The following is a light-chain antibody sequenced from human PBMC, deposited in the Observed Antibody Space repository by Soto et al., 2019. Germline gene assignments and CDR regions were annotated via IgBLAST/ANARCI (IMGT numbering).Light chain of an antibody. J-gene: IGLJ1*01. Sequence: QSVLTQPPSLSGAPGQRVTISCTGSGSNIGAPYDVHWYQHLPGTATKLLIYGSTNRPSGVPGRFSGSKSGTSASLAITGLQAEDEADYYCQSYDSSLSGYVFGAGTKVTVL. V-gene: IGLV1-40*01. CDR3: QSYDSSLSGYV. CDR2: GST. CDR1: GSNIGAPYD.